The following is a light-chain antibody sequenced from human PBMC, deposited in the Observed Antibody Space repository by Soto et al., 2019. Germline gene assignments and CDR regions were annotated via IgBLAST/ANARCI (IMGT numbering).Light chain of an antibody. CDR1: RSVSSN. CDR2: GAS. J-gene: IGKJ4*01. Sequence: EIVMTQSPGTLSVSPGERATLSCRASRSVSSNLAWYQQKPGQAPRLLIYGASTRATGIPARFSGRGSETEFTLTISSLQSEDFAVYYCQQFNDWPPVTFGGGTKVEIK. V-gene: IGKV3-15*01. CDR3: QQFNDWPPVT.